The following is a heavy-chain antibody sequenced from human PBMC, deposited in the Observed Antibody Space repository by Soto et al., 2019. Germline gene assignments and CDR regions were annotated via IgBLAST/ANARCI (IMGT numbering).Heavy chain of an antibody. Sequence: SETLALTFTVSGGSISGCDYYWSWIRQPPVKVLEWIGYIYYSGSTYYNPSLKSRVTISVDTSKNQLSLKLSSVTAAETAVYYRAPWFYGDYVCYYGMDVWGQGTTVAVSS. D-gene: IGHD4-17*01. J-gene: IGHJ6*01. CDR1: GGSISGCDYY. CDR2: IYYSGST. CDR3: APWFYGDYVCYYGMDV. V-gene: IGHV4-30-4*01.